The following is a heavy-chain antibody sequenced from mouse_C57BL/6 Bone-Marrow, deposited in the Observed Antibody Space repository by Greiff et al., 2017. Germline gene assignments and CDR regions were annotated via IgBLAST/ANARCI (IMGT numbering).Heavy chain of an antibody. Sequence: VQLQQSGPELVKPGASVKISCKASGYSFTGYYMNWVKQSPEKSLEWIGEINPSTGGTTYNQKFKGKATLTVDKSSSTAYMELRSLTSEDSAVYYCARQIYYGSSYAMDYWGQGTSVTVSS. D-gene: IGHD1-1*01. CDR2: INPSTGGT. V-gene: IGHV1-42*01. CDR1: GYSFTGYY. J-gene: IGHJ4*01. CDR3: ARQIYYGSSYAMDY.